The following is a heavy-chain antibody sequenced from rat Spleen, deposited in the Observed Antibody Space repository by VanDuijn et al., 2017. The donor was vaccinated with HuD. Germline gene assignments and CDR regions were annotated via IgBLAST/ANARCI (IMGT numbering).Heavy chain of an antibody. CDR2: IDYSGRT. Sequence: EVQLQESGPGLVKPSQSLSLTCSVTGYSITSNYWGWIRKFPGNKMEWMGYIDYSGRTSYNPSLKSRISITRDTSKNQFFLPLNSVTTEDTATYSCTRGLSMSSTNYYYALFAYRGQGTLVTVSS. CDR3: TRGLSMSSTNYYYALFAY. D-gene: IGHD1-6*01. CDR1: GYSITSNY. J-gene: IGHJ3*01. V-gene: IGHV3-1*01.